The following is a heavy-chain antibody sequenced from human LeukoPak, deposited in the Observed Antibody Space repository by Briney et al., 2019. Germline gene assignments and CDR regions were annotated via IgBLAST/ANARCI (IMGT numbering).Heavy chain of an antibody. CDR2: ISSSGSTI. V-gene: IGHV3-11*04. CDR3: ARDYYYDSSGYLGR. CDR1: GFTFSDYY. D-gene: IGHD3-22*01. J-gene: IGHJ4*02. Sequence: KPGGSLRLSCAASGFTFSDYYMSWIRQAPGQGLEWVSYISSSGSTIYYADSVKGRFTIPRDNAKNSLYLQMNSLGAEDTAVYYCARDYYYDSSGYLGRWGQGTLVTVSS.